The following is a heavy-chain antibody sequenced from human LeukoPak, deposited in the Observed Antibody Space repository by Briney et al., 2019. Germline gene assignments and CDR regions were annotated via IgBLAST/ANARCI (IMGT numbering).Heavy chain of an antibody. CDR2: IYSSGNT. CDR1: GGSISTTNYY. D-gene: IGHD3-3*01. V-gene: IGHV4-39*01. Sequence: SETLSPTCTVSGGSISTTNYYWGWIRQPPGRDLEWIGSIYSSGNTYYNLSLESRVTISVDTSKNQLSLKLTSATAADTSVYYCARHSGLRSPFDPWGQGTLVTVSS. CDR3: ARHSGLRSPFDP. J-gene: IGHJ5*02.